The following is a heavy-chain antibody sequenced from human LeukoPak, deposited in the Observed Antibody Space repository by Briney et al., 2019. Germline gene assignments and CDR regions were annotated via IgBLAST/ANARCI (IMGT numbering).Heavy chain of an antibody. J-gene: IGHJ6*02. CDR2: ISGSGSSI. CDR1: GFTFSSYE. V-gene: IGHV3-48*03. Sequence: GGSLRLSCAASGFTFSSYEVNWVRQAPGKGLEWLSYISGSGSSIHYADSLKGRLTISRDNAKNSLYLQMNSLRAEDTAVYYCARGHTMDVWGQGTTVTVSS. CDR3: ARGHTMDV.